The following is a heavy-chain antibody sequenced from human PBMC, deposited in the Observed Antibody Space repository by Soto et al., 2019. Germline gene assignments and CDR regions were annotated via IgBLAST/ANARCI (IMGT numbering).Heavy chain of an antibody. D-gene: IGHD6-25*01. CDR1: GFTFSNYA. CDR2: ISGSGGTT. V-gene: IGHV3-23*01. CDR3: AKFFVETGSNSGWPWAFHY. Sequence: EVQLLESGGGLVQPGRSLRLSCAASGFTFSNYAMSWVRQAPGQGLDWVSAISGSGGTTYYEDSVKGRFTISRDNSKNTLFLKMNSLRAEDAAVYYCAKFFVETGSNSGWPWAFHYWGQGTLVTVSS. J-gene: IGHJ4*02.